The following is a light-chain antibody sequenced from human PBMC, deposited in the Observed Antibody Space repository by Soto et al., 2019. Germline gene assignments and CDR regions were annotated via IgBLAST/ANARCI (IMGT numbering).Light chain of an antibody. V-gene: IGLV2-8*01. CDR3: SSYAGSNNYV. J-gene: IGLJ1*01. CDR1: SSDVGGYNY. Sequence: SALTQPPSASGSPGQSVTLSCTGTSSDVGGYNYVSWYQQHPGKAPKLIISEVSKRPSGVPDRFSGSKSGNTASLTVSGLQAEDEADYYCSSYAGSNNYVFGTGTKLTVL. CDR2: EVS.